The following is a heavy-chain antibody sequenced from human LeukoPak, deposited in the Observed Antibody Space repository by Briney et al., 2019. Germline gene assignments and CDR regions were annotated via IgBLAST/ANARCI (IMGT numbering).Heavy chain of an antibody. J-gene: IGHJ3*02. CDR3: ARGAFGVLLSAFDI. V-gene: IGHV4-34*01. Sequence: KPSETLSLTCAVYGGSFSGYYWSWIRQPPGKGLEWIGEIYHSGSTYSNPSLKSRVIISVDTSKNQFSLKLSSVTAADTAVYWCARGAFGVLLSAFDIWGQGTMVTVSS. D-gene: IGHD3-3*01. CDR1: GGSFSGYY. CDR2: IYHSGST.